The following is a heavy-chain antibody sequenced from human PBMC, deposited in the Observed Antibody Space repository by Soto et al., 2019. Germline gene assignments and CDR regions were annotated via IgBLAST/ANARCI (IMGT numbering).Heavy chain of an antibody. CDR3: ARVKVTIFGVVIRAPYFDY. Sequence: QVQLVQSGAEVKKPGSSVKVSCKASGGTFSSYAISWVRQAPGQGLEWMGGIIPIFGTANYAQKFQGRVTITADESTRTAYMGLSSLRSEDTAVYYCARVKVTIFGVVIRAPYFDYWGQGTLVTVSS. J-gene: IGHJ4*02. CDR2: IIPIFGTA. V-gene: IGHV1-69*12. D-gene: IGHD3-3*01. CDR1: GGTFSSYA.